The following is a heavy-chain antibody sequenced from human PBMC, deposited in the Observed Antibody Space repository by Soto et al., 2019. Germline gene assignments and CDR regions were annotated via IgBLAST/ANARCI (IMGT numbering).Heavy chain of an antibody. J-gene: IGHJ2*01. CDR1: GGSIXSXXXX. CDR3: XXXXXXXXXXXXCXXXXXEGYFDL. Sequence: QVQLQESGPGLVKPSQTLSLTCTVSGGSIXSXXXXWSWIRQHPGXGLEWIGYIYYSGSTYYNPSLKSRVTISVDTSKNQXXXXXXXXXXXXXXXXXXXXXXXXXXXXXCXXXXXEGYFDLWGRGTLVTVSS. V-gene: IGHV4-31*03. CDR2: IYYSGST.